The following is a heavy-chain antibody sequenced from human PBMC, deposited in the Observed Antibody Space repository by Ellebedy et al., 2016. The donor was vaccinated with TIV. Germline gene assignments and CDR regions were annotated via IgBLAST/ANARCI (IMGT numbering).Heavy chain of an antibody. CDR1: GFTFSAYW. D-gene: IGHD5-24*01. V-gene: IGHV3-7*01. CDR2: IKQDGSER. CDR3: ARDGHNFNDFDY. Sequence: GESLKISXAASGFTFSAYWMTWVRQAPGKGLEWVGKIKQDGSERYYVDSVKGRFTISRDNAKNSLYLQMNSLRVEDTAVYYCARDGHNFNDFDYWGQGTLVTVSS. J-gene: IGHJ4*02.